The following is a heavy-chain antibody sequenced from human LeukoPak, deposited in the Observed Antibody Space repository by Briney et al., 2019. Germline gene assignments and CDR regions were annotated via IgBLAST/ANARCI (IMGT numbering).Heavy chain of an antibody. D-gene: IGHD2-15*01. CDR3: ASTAWDCSGGSCYPGRWFDP. J-gene: IGHJ5*02. CDR1: GGSISSYY. Sequence: SETLSLTCTVSGGSISSYYWSWIRQPPGKGLGWVGYSYYSGSTNYNPSLKSRVTISVDTSKNQFSLKLSSVTAADTAVYYCASTAWDCSGGSCYPGRWFDPWGQGTLVTVSS. V-gene: IGHV4-59*01. CDR2: SYYSGST.